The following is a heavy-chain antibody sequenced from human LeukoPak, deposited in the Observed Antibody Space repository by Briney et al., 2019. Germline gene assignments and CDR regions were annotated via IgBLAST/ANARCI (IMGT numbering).Heavy chain of an antibody. CDR1: GFTFTNYG. J-gene: IGHJ4*02. V-gene: IGHV3-30*03. Sequence: PGGSLRLSCAASGFTFTNYGIHWVRQAPGKGLEWVAVISYDGSNKYYADSVKGRFTISRDNSKNTLYLQMNSLRAEDTAVYYCARRAGDYSHPYDYWGQGTLVTVSS. CDR3: ARRAGDYSHPYDY. CDR2: ISYDGSNK. D-gene: IGHD3-22*01.